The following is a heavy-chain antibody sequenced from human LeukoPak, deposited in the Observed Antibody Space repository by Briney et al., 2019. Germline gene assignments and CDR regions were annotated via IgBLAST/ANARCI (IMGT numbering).Heavy chain of an antibody. D-gene: IGHD3-16*02. J-gene: IGHJ4*02. CDR2: ISSNYVTA. CDR1: GGTFSSYA. V-gene: IGHV1-69*06. CDR3: AMGAGAFGGVIVDFDD. Sequence: SVKVSRKGSGGTFSSYAFSWLRPPPAQGGEWVGGISSNYVTANYAQKFQGRVTITADKSTSTAYMKLSSLRSEDTAVYYCAMGAGAFGGVIVDFDDWGQGALVTVSS.